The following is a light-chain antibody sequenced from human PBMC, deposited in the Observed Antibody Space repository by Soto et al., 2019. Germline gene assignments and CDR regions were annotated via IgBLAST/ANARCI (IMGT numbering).Light chain of an antibody. Sequence: QSVLTQPPSASGTPGQRVTISCSGSNSNIGSNTVNWYQQLPGTAPKLLIYINYQRPSGVPDRFSGSKSVTSASLAISGLQSEDEADYYCAVWDDSLNGGVFGGGTKLTVL. CDR1: NSNIGSNT. CDR3: AVWDDSLNGGV. J-gene: IGLJ2*01. CDR2: INY. V-gene: IGLV1-44*01.